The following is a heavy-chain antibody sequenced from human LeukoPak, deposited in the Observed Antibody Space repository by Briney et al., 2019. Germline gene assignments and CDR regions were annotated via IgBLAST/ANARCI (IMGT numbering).Heavy chain of an antibody. J-gene: IGHJ4*02. CDR1: GFTFNGYA. V-gene: IGHV3-23*01. CDR2: ISGSGGST. Sequence: PGGSLRLSCAASGFTFNGYAMSWVRQAPGKGLEWVSGISGSGGSTYTDSVKGRFTISRDNSKNTLCLQMNSLRVEDTAVYNCAKEWGIAAAGTGFDYWGQGALVTVSS. D-gene: IGHD6-13*01. CDR3: AKEWGIAAAGTGFDY.